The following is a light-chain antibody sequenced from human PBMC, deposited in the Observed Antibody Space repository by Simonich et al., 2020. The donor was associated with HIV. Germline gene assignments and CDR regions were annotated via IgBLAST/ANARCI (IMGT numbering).Light chain of an antibody. CDR2: DNF. J-gene: IGLJ3*02. CDR3: QSYDSSLSGWV. CDR1: SSNIGAGYD. V-gene: IGLV1-40*01. Sequence: QSVLTQPPSVSGAPGQRVTISCTGSSSNIGAGYDVHWYQQLPRSAPKLLIYDNFKRPSGVPDRCSASESGTSASLAITGLQAEDEADYYCQSYDSSLSGWVFGGGTKVTVL.